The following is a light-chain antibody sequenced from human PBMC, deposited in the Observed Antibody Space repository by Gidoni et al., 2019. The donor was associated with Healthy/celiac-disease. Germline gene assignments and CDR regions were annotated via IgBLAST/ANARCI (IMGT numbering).Light chain of an antibody. CDR2: KAS. CDR3: QQYNSYSA. Sequence: DIQMTQSPSTLSASVGDRVTITCRASQSIRSCLDWYQQKPGKAPKLLIYKASSLESGVPSRFRGRGSATEFSLTISSLQPDDFASYYCQQYNSYSAFGQGTKVEIK. CDR1: QSIRSC. V-gene: IGKV1-5*03. J-gene: IGKJ1*01.